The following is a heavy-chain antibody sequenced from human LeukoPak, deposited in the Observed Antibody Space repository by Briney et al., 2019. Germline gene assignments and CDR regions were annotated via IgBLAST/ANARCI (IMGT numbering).Heavy chain of an antibody. D-gene: IGHD6-13*01. V-gene: IGHV4-61*02. Sequence: PSETLSLTCTVSGGPISSSNYYWSWIRQPAGKGLEWIGRIYTSGSTNYNPSLKSRVTMSVDTSKNQFSLKLSSVTAADTAVYYCARDSSSWYYYYYYYMDVWGKGTTVTVSS. J-gene: IGHJ6*03. CDR2: IYTSGST. CDR3: ARDSSSWYYYYYYYMDV. CDR1: GGPISSSNYY.